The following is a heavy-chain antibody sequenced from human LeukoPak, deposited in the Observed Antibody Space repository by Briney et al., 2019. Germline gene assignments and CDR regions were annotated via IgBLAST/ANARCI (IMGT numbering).Heavy chain of an antibody. D-gene: IGHD2-21*02. CDR3: VRAPTFVVTTGHFDY. CDR1: GFRFDVYD. CDR2: ITWNSDRI. Sequence: PGGSLRLSCAASGFRFDVYDMHWVRQVPGKGLEWVSGITWNSDRIDYVDSVRGRFTISRDNAKNSLYLQMNSLRPEDTAFYYCVRAPTFVVTTGHFDYWGQGTLVTVSS. V-gene: IGHV3-9*01. J-gene: IGHJ4*02.